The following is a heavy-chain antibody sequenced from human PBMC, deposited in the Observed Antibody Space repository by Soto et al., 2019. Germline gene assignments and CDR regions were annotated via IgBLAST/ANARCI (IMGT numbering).Heavy chain of an antibody. V-gene: IGHV3-33*01. D-gene: IGHD5-12*01. J-gene: IGHJ4*02. CDR3: ARDTVGSGYAPDGY. Sequence: GGSLRLSCAASGFTFSSYGMHWVRQAPGKGLEWVAVIWYDGSNKYYADSVKGRFTISRDNSKNTLYLQMNSLRAEDTAVYYCARDTVGSGYAPDGYWGQGTLVTVSS. CDR2: IWYDGSNK. CDR1: GFTFSSYG.